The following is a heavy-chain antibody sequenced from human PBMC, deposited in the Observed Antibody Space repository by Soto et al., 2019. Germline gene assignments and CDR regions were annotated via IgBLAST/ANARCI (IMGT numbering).Heavy chain of an antibody. V-gene: IGHV4-31*03. J-gene: IGHJ4*02. CDR2: IYDSGST. Sequence: QVQLQESGPGLVKPSQTLSLTCTVSGGSISRGGYYWSWIRQHPGKGMEWIGSIYDSGSTYYNPSLESRVTISVDTYKNQFSLELSSVTAADTAVYSCARIGDCSSTSCPDDYYFDYWGQVTRVTVSS. D-gene: IGHD2-2*01. CDR1: GGSISRGGYY. CDR3: ARIGDCSSTSCPDDYYFDY.